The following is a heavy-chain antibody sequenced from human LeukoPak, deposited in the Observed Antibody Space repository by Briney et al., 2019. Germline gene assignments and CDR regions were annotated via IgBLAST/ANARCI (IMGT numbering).Heavy chain of an antibody. CDR3: AGPLPAAAISPFDY. Sequence: SETLSLTCTVSGGSISSSSYYWGWIRQPPGKGLEWIGSIYYSGSTYYNPSLKSRVTISVDTSKNQFSLKLSSVTAAGTAVYYCAGPLPAAAISPFDYWGQGTLVTVSS. V-gene: IGHV4-39*01. CDR1: GGSISSSSYY. D-gene: IGHD2-2*01. CDR2: IYYSGST. J-gene: IGHJ4*02.